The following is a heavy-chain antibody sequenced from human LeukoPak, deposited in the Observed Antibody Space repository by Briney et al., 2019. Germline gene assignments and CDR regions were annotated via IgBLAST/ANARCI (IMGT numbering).Heavy chain of an antibody. J-gene: IGHJ4*02. Sequence: GGSLRLSCAASGFTFSSYAMHWVRQAPGKGLEWVAVIPHDGSNKYYADSVKGRLTISRDNSKNTLYLQMNSLRAEDTAVYYCARGGWELLREFDYWGQGTLVTVSS. CDR3: ARGGWELLREFDY. CDR1: GFTFSSYA. D-gene: IGHD1-26*01. V-gene: IGHV3-30-3*01. CDR2: IPHDGSNK.